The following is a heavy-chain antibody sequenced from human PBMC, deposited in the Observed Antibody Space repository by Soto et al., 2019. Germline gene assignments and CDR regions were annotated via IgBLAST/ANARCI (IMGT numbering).Heavy chain of an antibody. CDR1: GCSISSGGYY. J-gene: IGHJ4*02. V-gene: IGHV4-31*03. D-gene: IGHD3-10*01. CDR2: IYYSGST. CDR3: ARYNMVRGGRTDY. Sequence: SETLSLTCTVSGCSISSGGYYWSWIRQHPGKGLEWIGYIYYSGSTYYNPSLKSRVTISVDTSKNQFSLKLSSVTAADTAVYFCARYNMVRGGRTDYWGQGTLVTVSS.